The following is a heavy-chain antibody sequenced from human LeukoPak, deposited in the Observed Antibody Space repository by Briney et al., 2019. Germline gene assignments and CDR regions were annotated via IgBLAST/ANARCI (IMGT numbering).Heavy chain of an antibody. CDR1: GFTFSSYW. J-gene: IGHJ6*04. V-gene: IGHV3-7*01. Sequence: GGSLRLSCAASGFTFSSYWMSWVRQAPGKGLEWVANIKQDGSEKYYVDSVKGRFTISRDNAKNSLYLQMNSLRAEDTAVYYCAKGHGTSFLNYYYYYGMDVWGXGTTVTVSS. CDR3: AKGHGTSFLNYYYYYGMDV. CDR2: IKQDGSEK. D-gene: IGHD6-6*01.